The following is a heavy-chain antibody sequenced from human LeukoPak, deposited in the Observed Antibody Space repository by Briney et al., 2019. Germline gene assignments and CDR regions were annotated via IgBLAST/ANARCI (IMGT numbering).Heavy chain of an antibody. CDR2: IIPIFGTA. CDR1: GYTFTGYY. D-gene: IGHD3-22*01. J-gene: IGHJ4*02. Sequence: GASVKVSCKASGYTFTGYYMHWVRQAPGQGLEWMGGIIPIFGTANYAQKFQGRVTITADESTSTAYMELSSLRSEDTAVYYCARDPRGSDDSSGYYVDYFDYWGQGTLVTVSS. CDR3: ARDPRGSDDSSGYYVDYFDY. V-gene: IGHV1-69*13.